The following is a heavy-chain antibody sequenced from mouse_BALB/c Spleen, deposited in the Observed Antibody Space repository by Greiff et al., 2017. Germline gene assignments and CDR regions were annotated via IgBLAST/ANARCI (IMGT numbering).Heavy chain of an antibody. Sequence: VKLMESGPGLVAPSQSLSITCTVSGFSLTSYGVHWVRQPPGKGLEWLGVIWAGGSTNYNSALMSRLSISKDNSKSQVFLKMNSLQTDDTAMYYCARGGITTVVATGAMDYWGQGTSVTVSS. CDR1: GFSLTSYG. V-gene: IGHV2-9*02. CDR2: IWAGGST. J-gene: IGHJ4*01. D-gene: IGHD1-1*01. CDR3: ARGGITTVVATGAMDY.